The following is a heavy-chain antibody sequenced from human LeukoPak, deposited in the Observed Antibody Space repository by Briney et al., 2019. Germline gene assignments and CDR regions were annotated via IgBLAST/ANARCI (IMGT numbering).Heavy chain of an antibody. CDR3: ARSVAGPFDY. D-gene: IGHD6-19*01. CDR1: GFTVSSNY. CDR2: IYSGGST. Sequence: GGSLRLSCAASGFTVSSNYMSWVRQAPGKGLEWVSVIYSGGSTYYADSVKGRFTISRDNSKNALYLQMNSLRAEDTAVYYCARSVAGPFDYWGQGTLVTVSS. V-gene: IGHV3-53*01. J-gene: IGHJ4*02.